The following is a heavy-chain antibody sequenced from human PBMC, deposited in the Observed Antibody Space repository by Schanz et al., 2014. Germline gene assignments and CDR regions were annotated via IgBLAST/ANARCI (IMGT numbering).Heavy chain of an antibody. D-gene: IGHD3-10*01. J-gene: IGHJ3*02. CDR1: GFSVSTNY. CDR3: AKSRRSFGEFDAFDI. V-gene: IGHV3-53*01. CDR2: IYINSGST. Sequence: EVQLVESGGGLIQPGGSLRLSCAVSGFSVSTNYMSWVRQAPGNGLEWVSSIYINSGSTNYADSVKGRFIISRDSSKNTLFLQMNSLRAEDTAVYSCAKSRRSFGEFDAFDIWGQGTMVTVSS.